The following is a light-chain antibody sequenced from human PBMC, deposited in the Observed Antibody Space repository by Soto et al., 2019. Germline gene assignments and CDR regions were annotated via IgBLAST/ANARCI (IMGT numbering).Light chain of an antibody. J-gene: IGKJ1*01. CDR2: DAS. Sequence: DLQMTQSPSTLSASVGDRVTITCRASQSISSWLAWYQQKPGKAPKFLIYDASNLESGVPSRFSGSGSGTEFTLTISSLQPDDLATYYCQQYSSYWTFGQGTKVEIK. V-gene: IGKV1-5*01. CDR1: QSISSW. CDR3: QQYSSYWT.